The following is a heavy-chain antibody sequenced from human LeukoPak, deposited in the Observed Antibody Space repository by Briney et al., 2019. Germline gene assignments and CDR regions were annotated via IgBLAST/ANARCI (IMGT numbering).Heavy chain of an antibody. CDR3: ARDPPRKYYDSCGPGYYFDY. V-gene: IGHV3-53*01. CDR1: GFTVSSNY. D-gene: IGHD3-22*01. Sequence: GGSLRLSCAASGFTVSSNYMSWVRQAPGKGLEWVSVIYSGGSTYYADSVKGRFTISRDNSKNTLYLQMNSLRAEDTAVYYCARDPPRKYYDSCGPGYYFDYWGQGTLVTVSS. CDR2: IYSGGST. J-gene: IGHJ4*02.